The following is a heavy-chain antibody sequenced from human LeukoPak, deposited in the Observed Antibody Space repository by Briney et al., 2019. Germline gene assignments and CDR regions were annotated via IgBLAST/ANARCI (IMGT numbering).Heavy chain of an antibody. CDR2: IYYSGST. D-gene: IGHD2-2*01. CDR3: ARGSKLDP. V-gene: IGHV4-39*07. J-gene: IGHJ5*02. Sequence: SETLSLTCTVSGGSISSSSYYWGWIRQPPGKGLEWIGSIYYSGSTNYNPSLKSRVTISVDTSKNQFSLKLSSVTAADTAVYYCARGSKLDPWGQGTLVTVSS. CDR1: GGSISSSSYY.